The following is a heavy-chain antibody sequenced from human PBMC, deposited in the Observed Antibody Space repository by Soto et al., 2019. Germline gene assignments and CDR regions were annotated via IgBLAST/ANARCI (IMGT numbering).Heavy chain of an antibody. D-gene: IGHD3-16*01. CDR1: GGTFSTYI. V-gene: IGHV1-69*08. J-gene: IGHJ3*01. CDR2: IIPIPDIT. Sequence: QVQLVQSGAEVRKPGSSVKVSCKAPGGTFSTYIISWVRPAPGQGLECMGRIIPIPDITNYAQKVQGRVTVTADRSTRTAYMELTSLNSEDTALYYCARDRITTRGEALDLWWQWTMVTVYS. CDR3: ARDRITTRGEALDL.